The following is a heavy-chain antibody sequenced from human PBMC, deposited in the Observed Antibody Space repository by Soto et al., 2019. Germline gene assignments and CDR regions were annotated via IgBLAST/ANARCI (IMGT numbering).Heavy chain of an antibody. Sequence: QVQLVQSGAEVKKPGSSVKVSCKASGGTFGSYGLSWVRQAPGQGLEWMGGIIPIFGSANYAQKFQGRVTITADISTSTAYVELSSLRSEDTAVYSCARESGYNFGPFDYWGQGALVTVSS. D-gene: IGHD5-12*01. J-gene: IGHJ4*02. CDR3: ARESGYNFGPFDY. V-gene: IGHV1-69*14. CDR2: IIPIFGSA. CDR1: GGTFGSYG.